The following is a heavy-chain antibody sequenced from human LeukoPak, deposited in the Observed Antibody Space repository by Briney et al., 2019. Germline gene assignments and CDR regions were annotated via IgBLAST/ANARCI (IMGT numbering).Heavy chain of an antibody. CDR3: AKDSDYYHSSGYYYAYFQH. CDR2: ISSSSSTI. D-gene: IGHD3-22*01. V-gene: IGHV3-48*02. Sequence: GGSLRLSCAVSGFTFSTYSMNWVRQAPGKGLEWVSYISSSSSTIYYADSVKGRFTISRDNAKNSLYLQMNSPRDEDTAVYYCAKDSDYYHSSGYYYAYFQHWGQGTLVTVSS. J-gene: IGHJ1*01. CDR1: GFTFSTYS.